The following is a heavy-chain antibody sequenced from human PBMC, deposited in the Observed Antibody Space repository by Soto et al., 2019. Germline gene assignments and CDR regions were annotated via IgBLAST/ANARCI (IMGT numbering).Heavy chain of an antibody. CDR2: ISVSVGST. CDR3: AKRDVPHSTSNAYFYDH. CDR1: GFPFAPST. J-gene: IGHJ4*02. Sequence: EVQLLQSGGGLVQPGGSLTLSCGVSGFPFAPSTMSWVRQAPGKGLEWVSTISVSVGSTYSADSVQGRLPVSSDISDNTLFLRMTSLTADDTAVYFCAKRDVPHSTSNAYFYDHWGRGVLVTVSS. V-gene: IGHV3-23*01. D-gene: IGHD2-21*02.